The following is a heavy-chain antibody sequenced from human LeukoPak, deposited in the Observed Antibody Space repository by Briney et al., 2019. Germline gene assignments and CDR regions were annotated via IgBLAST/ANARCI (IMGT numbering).Heavy chain of an antibody. CDR1: GFTVSGNY. V-gene: IGHV3-66*01. Sequence: GSLRLSCAASGFTVSGNYMSWVRQAPGKGLDWLSVIHRGGNTYYADSVKGRFTISRDSSKNTVFLQMDSLRAEDTAVYYCARDPGYGLGVDYGDYWGQGTLVTVSS. J-gene: IGHJ4*02. D-gene: IGHD3-10*01. CDR3: ARDPGYGLGVDYGDY. CDR2: IHRGGNT.